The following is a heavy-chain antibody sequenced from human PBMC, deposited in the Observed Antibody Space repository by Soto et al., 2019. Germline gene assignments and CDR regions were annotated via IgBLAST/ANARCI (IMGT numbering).Heavy chain of an antibody. Sequence: PSQTLSLTCAISGDSVSSDTAAWNWIRQSPSRGLEWLGRTYYRSRWYHDYVVSVKSRITIDPDTSKNQVSLQLNSVTPEDTAVYYCARARYNWNRSYYYAMDVWGQGTTVPVSS. D-gene: IGHD1-20*01. V-gene: IGHV6-1*01. CDR3: ARARYNWNRSYYYAMDV. CDR1: GDSVSSDTAA. CDR2: TYYRSRWYH. J-gene: IGHJ6*02.